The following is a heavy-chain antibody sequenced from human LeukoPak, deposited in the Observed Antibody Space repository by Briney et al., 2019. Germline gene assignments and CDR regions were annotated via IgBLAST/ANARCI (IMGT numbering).Heavy chain of an antibody. CDR3: AKERGD. V-gene: IGHV3-23*01. J-gene: IGHJ4*02. Sequence: GGSLRLSCSGSGFTFMNYVMAWVRQAPGKGLEWVSSIRLGGGLTHSADPVKGRFIISRDMNTLFLQMNSLRAEDTAVYYCAKERGDWGQGTLVTVSS. CDR1: GFTFMNYV. CDR2: IRLGGGLT.